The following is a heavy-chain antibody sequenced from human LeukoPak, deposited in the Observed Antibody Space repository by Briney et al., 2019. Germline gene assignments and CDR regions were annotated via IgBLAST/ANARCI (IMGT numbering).Heavy chain of an antibody. V-gene: IGHV1-2*06. D-gene: IGHD6-19*01. J-gene: IGHJ6*02. Sequence: ASVKVSCKASGYTFTGYYMHWVRQAPGQGLEWMGRINPNSGGTNYAQKFQGRVTMTRDTSISTAYMELSRLRSDNTAVYYCARDQGIAVAVFYYYGMDVWGQGTTVTVSS. CDR2: INPNSGGT. CDR1: GYTFTGYY. CDR3: ARDQGIAVAVFYYYGMDV.